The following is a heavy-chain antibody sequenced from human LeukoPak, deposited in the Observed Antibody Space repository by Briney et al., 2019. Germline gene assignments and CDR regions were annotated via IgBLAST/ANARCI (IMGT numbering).Heavy chain of an antibody. CDR1: GFTFSDYY. Sequence: GGSLRLSCAASGFTFSDYYMSWIRQASGKGLEWVSYISSSGSTIYYADSVKGRFTISRDNAKNSLYLQMNSLRAEDTAVYYCAKDIYYYDSSGYSPFDYWGQGTLVTVSS. CDR3: AKDIYYYDSSGYSPFDY. J-gene: IGHJ4*02. D-gene: IGHD3-22*01. CDR2: ISSSGSTI. V-gene: IGHV3-11*01.